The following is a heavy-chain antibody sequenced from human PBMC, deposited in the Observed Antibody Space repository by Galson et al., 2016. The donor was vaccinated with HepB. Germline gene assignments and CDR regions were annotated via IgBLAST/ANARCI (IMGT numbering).Heavy chain of an antibody. CDR1: GYTLTGYY. CDR2: INPKSGDT. J-gene: IGHJ4*02. V-gene: IGHV1-2*02. CDR3: ARDDYTSSMYIDN. D-gene: IGHD4/OR15-4a*01. Sequence: SVKVSCKASGYTLTGYYMHWMRQAPGQGLEWMAWINPKSGDTKYAQKFQGRVTLTTETSINTAFMELSRLTSDDTAVYYCARDDYTSSMYIDNWGQGTLVTVSS.